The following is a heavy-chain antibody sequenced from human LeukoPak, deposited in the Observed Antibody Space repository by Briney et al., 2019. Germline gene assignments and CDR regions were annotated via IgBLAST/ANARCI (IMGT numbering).Heavy chain of an antibody. V-gene: IGHV1-18*01. D-gene: IGHD3-3*01. J-gene: IGHJ4*02. CDR2: ISAYNGNT. CDR1: GYTFTSYG. Sequence: GASVKVSCKASGYTFTSYGISWVRQAPGQGLEWMGWISAYNGNTNYAQKLQGRVTMTTDTSTSTAYMELRSLRSDDTAVYYCARDLYSDFWSGYSCFDYWGQGTLVTVPS. CDR3: ARDLYSDFWSGYSCFDY.